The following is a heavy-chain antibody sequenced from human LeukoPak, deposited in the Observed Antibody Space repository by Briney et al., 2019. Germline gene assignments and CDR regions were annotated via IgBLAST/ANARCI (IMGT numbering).Heavy chain of an antibody. V-gene: IGHV4-59*01. Sequence: SETLSLTCTVSGGSISSYYWSWIRQPPGKGLEWIGYIYYSGSTNYNPSLKSRVTISVDTSKNQFSLKLSSVTAADTAVYYCARVGAVSSTSCYACLYYYYYMDVWGKGTTVTISS. J-gene: IGHJ6*03. D-gene: IGHD2-2*01. CDR3: ARVGAVSSTSCYACLYYYYYMDV. CDR1: GGSISSYY. CDR2: IYYSGST.